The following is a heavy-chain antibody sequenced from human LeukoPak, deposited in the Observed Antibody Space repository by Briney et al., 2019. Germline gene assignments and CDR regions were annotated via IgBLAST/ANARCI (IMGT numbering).Heavy chain of an antibody. J-gene: IGHJ4*02. CDR2: INHSGST. D-gene: IGHD2-15*01. V-gene: IGHV4-34*01. Sequence: SETLSLTCAVYGGSFSGYYWSWIRQPPWKRLECIGEINHSGSTNYNPYLKSRVTISVDTSKNQFSLKLSSVTAADTAVYYCATLVVVAATFDYWGQGTLVTVSS. CDR1: GGSFSGYY. CDR3: ATLVVVAATFDY.